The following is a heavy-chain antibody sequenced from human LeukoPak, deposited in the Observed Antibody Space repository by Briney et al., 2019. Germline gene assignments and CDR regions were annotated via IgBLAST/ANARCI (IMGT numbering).Heavy chain of an antibody. CDR1: GGLISISTYY. D-gene: IGHD3-22*01. CDR3: ARNRGVDYYDSTDYYLYY. Sequence: SETLSLTCTVSGGLISISTYYWGWIRQPPGKGLEWIGSIYYSGTTHYNPSLKSRVTIAVDTSKNQFSLKLISVTAADTAVYYCARNRGVDYYDSTDYYLYYWGQGTLVTVSS. J-gene: IGHJ4*02. CDR2: IYYSGTT. V-gene: IGHV4-39*07.